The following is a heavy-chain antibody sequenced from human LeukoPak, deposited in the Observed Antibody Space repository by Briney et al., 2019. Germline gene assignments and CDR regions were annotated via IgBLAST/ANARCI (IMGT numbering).Heavy chain of an antibody. CDR3: ARDLASCAGDCYSDGFDY. V-gene: IGHV4-38-2*02. CDR1: GYSISSGYY. Sequence: SETLSLTCTVSGYSISSGYYWGWIRQSPGKGLEWIGSIYHGGSTYYNPSLRSRVIVSVDTSKNHFSLKMSSVTAADTAVYYCARDLASCAGDCYSDGFDYRGQGALVTVSS. D-gene: IGHD2-21*02. J-gene: IGHJ4*02. CDR2: IYHGGST.